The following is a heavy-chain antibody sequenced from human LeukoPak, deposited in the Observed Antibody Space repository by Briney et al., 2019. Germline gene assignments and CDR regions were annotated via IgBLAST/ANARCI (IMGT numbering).Heavy chain of an antibody. J-gene: IGHJ6*02. D-gene: IGHD3-10*01. CDR2: ISGSGGST. V-gene: IGHV3-23*01. CDR1: GFTFSSYA. CDR3: AKAPQVGTYYYGMDV. Sequence: SGGSLRLSCAASGFTFSSYAMSWVRQAPGKGLEWVSAISGSGGSTYYADSVKGRFTISRDNSKNTLYLQMNSLRAEDTAVYYCAKAPQVGTYYYGMDVWGQGTTVTVSS.